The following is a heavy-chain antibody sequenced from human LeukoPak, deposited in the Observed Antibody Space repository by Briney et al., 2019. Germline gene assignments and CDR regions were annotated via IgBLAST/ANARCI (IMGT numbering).Heavy chain of an antibody. CDR3: ARDLGNTGWYTFDY. CDR1: GDSVSSNNGA. J-gene: IGHJ4*02. Sequence: NLSQTLSLTCDISGDSVSSNNGAWNWIRQSPSRGLEWLGRTYYRSRWYNDYAGSLNGRITISPDTSKNQFSLHLNPVTPEDTAVYYCARDLGNTGWYTFDYWGQGILVTVSS. V-gene: IGHV6-1*01. CDR2: TYYRSRWYN. D-gene: IGHD6-19*01.